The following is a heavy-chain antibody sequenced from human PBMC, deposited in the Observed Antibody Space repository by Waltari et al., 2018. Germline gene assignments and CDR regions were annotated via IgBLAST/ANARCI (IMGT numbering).Heavy chain of an antibody. CDR2: IYSGGST. CDR3: AKVTGTFDYFDY. CDR1: GFTFSSYA. J-gene: IGHJ4*02. D-gene: IGHD4-4*01. V-gene: IGHV3-23*03. Sequence: EVQLLESGGGLVQPGGSLRLSCAASGFTFSSYAMRWVGQAPGKGLEWVSVIYSGGSTYYADSVKGRFTISRDNSKNTLYLQMNSLRAEDTAVYYCAKVTGTFDYFDYWGQGTLVTVSS.